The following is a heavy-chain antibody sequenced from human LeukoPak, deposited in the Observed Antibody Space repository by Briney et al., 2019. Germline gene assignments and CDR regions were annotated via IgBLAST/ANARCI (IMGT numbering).Heavy chain of an antibody. CDR2: IFYSGST. Sequence: SETLSLTCTASGGSISGYYWSWIRQPPGKGLEWIGYIFYSGSTNYNPSLKSRVTISVDTSKNQFSLKLSSVTAADTAVYYCARGEWDLLFDYWGQGTLVTVSS. CDR1: GGSISGYY. V-gene: IGHV4-59*12. J-gene: IGHJ4*02. D-gene: IGHD1-26*01. CDR3: ARGEWDLLFDY.